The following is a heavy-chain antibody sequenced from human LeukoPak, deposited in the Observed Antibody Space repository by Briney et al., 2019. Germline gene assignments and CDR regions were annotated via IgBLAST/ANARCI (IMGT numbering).Heavy chain of an antibody. CDR2: IYDSGST. Sequence: SETLSLTCTVSGGSISGSSYYWVWIRQPPGKGLEWIGNIYDSGSTNYNPSLKSRVTISVDTSKNHFSLKLSSVTAADTAVYYCARVNIVAGWFDPWGQGTPVTVSS. CDR3: ARVNIVAGWFDP. V-gene: IGHV4-39*07. CDR1: GGSISGSSYY. D-gene: IGHD6-13*01. J-gene: IGHJ5*02.